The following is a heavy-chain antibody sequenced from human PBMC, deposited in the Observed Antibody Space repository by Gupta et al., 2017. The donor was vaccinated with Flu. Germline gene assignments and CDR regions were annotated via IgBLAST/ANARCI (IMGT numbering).Heavy chain of an antibody. CDR3: AKDIGLRGYSYGYPDY. CDR2: ISWNSGSI. V-gene: IGHV3-9*01. Sequence: EVQLVESGGGLVQPGRSLRLSCAASGFTFDDYAMHWVRQAPGKGLEWVSGISWNSGSIGYADSVKGRFTISRDNAKNSRYLQMNSLRAEDTAVYYCAKDIGLRGYSYGYPDYWGQGTLVTVSS. CDR1: GFTFDDYA. J-gene: IGHJ4*02. D-gene: IGHD5-18*01.